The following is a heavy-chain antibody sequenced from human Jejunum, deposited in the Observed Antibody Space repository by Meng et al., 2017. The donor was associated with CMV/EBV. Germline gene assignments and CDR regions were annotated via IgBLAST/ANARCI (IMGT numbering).Heavy chain of an antibody. V-gene: IGHV4-39*07. D-gene: IGHD1-26*01. CDR3: ARGKDLYSWFDP. CDR1: GGSISSSTYF. Sequence: TVSGGSISSSTYFWGWIRQPPGKGLEWIGSMYYSGSTYYNPSLKSRVTISVDTSKNQFSLKLSSVTAADTAVYYCARGKDLYSWFDPWGQGTLVTRLL. J-gene: IGHJ5*02. CDR2: MYYSGST.